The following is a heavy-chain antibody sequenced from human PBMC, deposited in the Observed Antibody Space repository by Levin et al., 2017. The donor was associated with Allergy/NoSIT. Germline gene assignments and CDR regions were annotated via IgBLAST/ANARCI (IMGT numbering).Heavy chain of an antibody. CDR3: ARALVVRGAHYYYYYMDV. D-gene: IGHD3-10*01. CDR1: GGSISSGSYY. J-gene: IGHJ6*03. CDR2: IYTSGST. Sequence: SETLSLTCTVSGGSISSGSYYWSWIRQPAGKGLEWIGRIYTSGSTNYNPSLKSRVTISVDTSKNQFSLKLSSVTAADTAVYYCARALVVRGAHYYYYYMDVWGKGTTVTVSS. V-gene: IGHV4-61*02.